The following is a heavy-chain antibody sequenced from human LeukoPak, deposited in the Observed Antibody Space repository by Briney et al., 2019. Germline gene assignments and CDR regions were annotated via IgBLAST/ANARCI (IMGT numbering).Heavy chain of an antibody. CDR3: AKAMSSTTWEIFDY. J-gene: IGHJ4*02. D-gene: IGHD2-2*01. V-gene: IGHV3-23*01. CDR1: GFTFSSYA. CDR2: ISGSGETT. Sequence: GGYLRLSCAASGFTFSSYAVSWVRQAPGGGLECISSISGSGETTYYADSVKGRFTSSRDNSKKTVYLQLSSLRAEDTAVYYCAKAMSSTTWEIFDYWGQGTLVTVSS.